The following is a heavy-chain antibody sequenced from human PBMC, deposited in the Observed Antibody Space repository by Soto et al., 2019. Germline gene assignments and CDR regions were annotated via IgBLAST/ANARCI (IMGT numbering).Heavy chain of an antibody. CDR3: AKTPSYQPLLWYFDY. CDR1: GFTFDDYA. CDR2: ISWNSGSI. J-gene: IGHJ4*02. Sequence: GGSLRLSCAASGFTFDDYAMHWVRQAPGKGLEWVSGISWNSGSIGYADSVKGRFTISRDNAKNSLYLQMNSLRAEDTALYYCAKTPSYQPLLWYFDYWGQGTLVTVSS. D-gene: IGHD2-2*01. V-gene: IGHV3-9*01.